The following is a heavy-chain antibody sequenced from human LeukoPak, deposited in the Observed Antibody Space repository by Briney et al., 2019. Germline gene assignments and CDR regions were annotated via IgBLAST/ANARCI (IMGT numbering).Heavy chain of an antibody. CDR3: ARNNGMDV. J-gene: IGHJ6*02. V-gene: IGHV3-7*03. Sequence: GGSLRLSCAASGFTFSSFAMSWVRQVPGRGPEWVANVNRDGSETYYLDSVKGRFTISKDNAKNSLYLQMNSLRAEDTALYHCARNNGMDVWGQGTTVIVSS. CDR1: GFTFSSFA. CDR2: VNRDGSET.